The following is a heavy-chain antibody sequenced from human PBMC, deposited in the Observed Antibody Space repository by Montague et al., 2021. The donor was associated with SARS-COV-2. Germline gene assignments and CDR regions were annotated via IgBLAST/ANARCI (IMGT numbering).Heavy chain of an antibody. D-gene: IGHD3-10*01. Sequence: SETLSLTCAVYGGSFSGYYWGWIRQPPGKGLEWIGEINHSGSTNYNPSLKSRVTISGDTSKNQFSLKLSSVTAADTAVYYCARFYHVGMVRGVRRAYYYGMDVWGQGTTVTVSS. V-gene: IGHV4-34*01. CDR3: ARFYHVGMVRGVRRAYYYGMDV. CDR2: INHSGST. J-gene: IGHJ6*02. CDR1: GGSFSGYY.